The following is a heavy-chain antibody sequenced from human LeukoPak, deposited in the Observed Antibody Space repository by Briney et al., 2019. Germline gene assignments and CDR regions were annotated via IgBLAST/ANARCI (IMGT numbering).Heavy chain of an antibody. V-gene: IGHV4-31*03. Sequence: SQTLSLTCTVSGGSISSGGYYWSWIRQHPGKGLEWIGYIYYSGSTHYNPPLKSRVTISVDTSKNQFSLKLSSVTAADTAVYYCASLGYCSGGSCYSYFDYWGQGTLVTVSS. CDR3: ASLGYCSGGSCYSYFDY. CDR2: IYYSGST. D-gene: IGHD2-15*01. CDR1: GGSISSGGYY. J-gene: IGHJ4*02.